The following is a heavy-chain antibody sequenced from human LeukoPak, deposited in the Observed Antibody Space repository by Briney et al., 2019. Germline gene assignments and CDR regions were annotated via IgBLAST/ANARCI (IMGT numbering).Heavy chain of an antibody. CDR3: ARDAYSSSWDSDWFDP. J-gene: IGHJ5*02. CDR1: GYTFTGYY. D-gene: IGHD6-13*01. V-gene: IGHV1-2*02. Sequence: ASVKVSCKASGYTFTGYYMHWVRQAPGQGLEWMGWMNPNSGGTNYAQKFQGRVTMTRDTSISTAYMELSRLRSDDTAVYYCARDAYSSSWDSDWFDPWGQGTLVTVPS. CDR2: MNPNSGGT.